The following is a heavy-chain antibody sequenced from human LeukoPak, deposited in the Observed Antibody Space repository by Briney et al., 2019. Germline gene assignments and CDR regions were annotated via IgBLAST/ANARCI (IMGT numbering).Heavy chain of an antibody. J-gene: IGHJ4*02. CDR3: AREGYCGGDCYAYYFDY. CDR1: GYTFTSYG. CDR2: ISAYNGNT. V-gene: IGHV1-18*01. Sequence: ASVKVSCKASGYTFTSYGISWVRQAPGQGLEWMGWISAYNGNTNYAQKFQGRVTITADESTSTAYMELSSLRSEDTAVYYCAREGYCGGDCYAYYFDYWGQGTLVTVSS. D-gene: IGHD2-21*02.